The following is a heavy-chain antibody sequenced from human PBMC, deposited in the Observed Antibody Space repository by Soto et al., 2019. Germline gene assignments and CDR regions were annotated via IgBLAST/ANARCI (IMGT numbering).Heavy chain of an antibody. CDR2: TSWNSETI. CDR1: GFTFKDYA. Sequence: EVQLVESGGGLVQPGRSLRLSCAASGFTFKDYAMHWVRHAPGKGLEWVSGTSWNSETIDYADSVKGRFTISRDNAKNSLYLQMNSLRPEDTAFYYCAKDSGTTGTTGIDCWGHGTLVTVSA. V-gene: IGHV3-9*01. D-gene: IGHD4-4*01. CDR3: AKDSGTTGTTGIDC. J-gene: IGHJ4*01.